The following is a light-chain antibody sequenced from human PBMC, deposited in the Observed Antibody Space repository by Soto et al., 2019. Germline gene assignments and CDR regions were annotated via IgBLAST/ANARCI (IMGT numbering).Light chain of an antibody. V-gene: IGKV1-39*01. CDR2: ASY. CDR1: QSISSH. J-gene: IGKJ2*01. CDR3: QHSYITPRYT. Sequence: DIQITQSPSSLSASVGDRVTITCRASQSISSHLNWYQHKPGRPPRLLIFASYILEGGVPSRFSGSGSDTYVTHTVVSLQPEDVATYYCQHSYITPRYTFGQGTKVEI.